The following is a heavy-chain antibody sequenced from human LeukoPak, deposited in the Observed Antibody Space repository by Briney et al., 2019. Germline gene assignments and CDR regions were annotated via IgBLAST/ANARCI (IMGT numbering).Heavy chain of an antibody. CDR3: ASGSGSYRTPYYYMDV. V-gene: IGHV3-53*01. D-gene: IGHD3-10*01. Sequence: GGSLRLSCVASGSTVSSNYMSWVRQAPGKGLEWVSVIYSGGSTYYADSVKGRFTISRDNSKNTLYLQMNSLRAEDTAVYYCASGSGSYRTPYYYMDVWGTGTTVTVSS. CDR1: GSTVSSNY. CDR2: IYSGGST. J-gene: IGHJ6*03.